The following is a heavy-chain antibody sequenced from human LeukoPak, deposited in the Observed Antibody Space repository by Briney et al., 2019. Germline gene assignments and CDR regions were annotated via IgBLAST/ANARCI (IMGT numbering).Heavy chain of an antibody. Sequence: ASVTVSCKPSGYSFNSYGIPWVRPAPGQGLEWMGWINPFNANTAYAQNLQGTVTMTTDTSTNTAYMDRRSLGSDDTAVYSCARDFTPPHCTSTSCPRGGWFDPWGQGTLVTVSS. J-gene: IGHJ5*02. V-gene: IGHV1-18*01. CDR1: GYSFNSYG. CDR2: INPFNANT. D-gene: IGHD2-2*01. CDR3: ARDFTPPHCTSTSCPRGGWFDP.